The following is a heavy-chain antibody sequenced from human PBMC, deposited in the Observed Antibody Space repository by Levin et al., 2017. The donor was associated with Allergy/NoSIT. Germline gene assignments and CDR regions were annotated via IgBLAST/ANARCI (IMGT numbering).Heavy chain of an antibody. J-gene: IGHJ4*02. CDR1: GFTFSSYW. V-gene: IGHV3-7*01. Sequence: GESLKISCAASGFTFSSYWMSWVRQAPGKGLEWVANIKQDGSEKYYVDSVKGRFTISRDNAKNSLYLQMNSLRAEDTAVYYCARDHTYYYDSSGYYPDYWGQGTLVTVSS. CDR3: ARDHTYYYDSSGYYPDY. D-gene: IGHD3-22*01. CDR2: IKQDGSEK.